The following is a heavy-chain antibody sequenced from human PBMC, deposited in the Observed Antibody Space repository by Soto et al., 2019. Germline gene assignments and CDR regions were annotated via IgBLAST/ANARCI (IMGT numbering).Heavy chain of an antibody. CDR3: ARDRDATNYSYGMAV. CDR1: GFTFSSYS. V-gene: IGHV3-21*01. J-gene: IGHJ6*01. D-gene: IGHD5-12*01. CDR2: ISSSSSYI. Sequence: EVQLVESGGGLVKPGGSLRLSCAASGFTFSSYSMNWVRQAPGKGLEWVSSISSSSSYIYYADSVKGRFTISKDNAKNALYMQMISLRAEETAVYYCARDRDATNYSYGMAVWGPGTTVAVSA.